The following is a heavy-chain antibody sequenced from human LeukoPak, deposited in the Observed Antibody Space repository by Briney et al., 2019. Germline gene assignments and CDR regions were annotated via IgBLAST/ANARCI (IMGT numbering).Heavy chain of an antibody. J-gene: IGHJ6*03. V-gene: IGHV1-2*06. Sequence: ASVRISCKASGYTLTDYHIHWVRQAPGQGLEWMGRISPSNGGSNYAQKFQDRVTMTRDKSISTAYMELTRLRSDDTAVYYCAGNWNQNYYYYYYMDVWGKGTTVTVSS. CDR2: ISPSNGGS. D-gene: IGHD1-1*01. CDR3: AGNWNQNYYYYYYMDV. CDR1: GYTLTDYH.